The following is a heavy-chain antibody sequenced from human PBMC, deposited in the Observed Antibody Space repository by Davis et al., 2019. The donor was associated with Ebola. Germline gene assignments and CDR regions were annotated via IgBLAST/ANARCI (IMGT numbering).Heavy chain of an antibody. CDR2: IYTGDSDT. D-gene: IGHD7-27*01. V-gene: IGHV5-51*01. J-gene: IGHJ3*02. CDR1: GNSFSSHW. Sequence: GESLKISCKDSGNSFSSHWIGWVRQMPGKGLEWMGIIYTGDSDTRYSPSFRGQVTISADKSSKTAFLQWSSLKASDTAMYYCASLRRTITGMDDGFDIWGQGTMVIVSS. CDR3: ASLRRTITGMDDGFDI.